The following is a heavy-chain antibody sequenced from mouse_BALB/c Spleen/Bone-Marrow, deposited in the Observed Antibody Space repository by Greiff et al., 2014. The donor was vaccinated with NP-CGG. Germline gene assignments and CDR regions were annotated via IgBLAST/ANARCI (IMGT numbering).Heavy chain of an antibody. V-gene: IGHV14-3*02. CDR3: AGREFITRIWYFDV. CDR2: IDPANGNT. J-gene: IGHJ1*01. CDR1: GFNIKDTY. D-gene: IGHD1-2*01. Sequence: EVQLQQSGAELVKPGASVKLSCTASGFNIKDTYMHWVKQRPEQGLEWIGRIDPANGNTKYDPKFQDKATITADTSSNTAYLQLSSLTSEDTAVYYCAGREFITRIWYFDVWGAGTTVTVSS.